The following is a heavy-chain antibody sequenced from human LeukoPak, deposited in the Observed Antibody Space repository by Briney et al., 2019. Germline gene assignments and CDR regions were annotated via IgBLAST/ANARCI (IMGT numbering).Heavy chain of an antibody. CDR3: ARDRAAAGYDY. V-gene: IGHV3-48*03. D-gene: IGHD6-13*01. J-gene: IGHJ4*02. CDR1: GFTFSSYE. Sequence: GGSLRHSCAASGFTFSSYEMNWVRQAPGKGLEWVSYISSSGSTIYYADSVKGRFTISRDNAKNSLYLQMNSLRAEDTAVYYCARDRAAAGYDYWGQGTLVTVSS. CDR2: ISSSGSTI.